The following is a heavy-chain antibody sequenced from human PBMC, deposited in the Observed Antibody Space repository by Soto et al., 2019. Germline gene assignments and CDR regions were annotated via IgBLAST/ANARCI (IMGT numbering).Heavy chain of an antibody. J-gene: IGHJ6*02. CDR3: ARDGPYYYASRMDV. CDR2: LHSGGDT. CDR1: GIPVSSNY. V-gene: IGHV3-53*04. D-gene: IGHD3-10*01. Sequence: EVQLVESGGGLVQPGGSLRLSCVASGIPVSSNYMTWVRQAPGKGLEWVSVLHSGGDTYYANSVKGRFTISRHDSTNTVFLQMISLTAEDTAVYYCARDGPYYYASRMDVWGQGTTVTVSS.